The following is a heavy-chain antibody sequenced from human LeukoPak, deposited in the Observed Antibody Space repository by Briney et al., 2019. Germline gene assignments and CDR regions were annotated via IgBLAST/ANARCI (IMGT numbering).Heavy chain of an antibody. CDR2: IYYSGST. J-gene: IGHJ4*02. CDR3: ARDYGFWSGYYEMSY. V-gene: IGHV4-59*01. CDR1: GGSISSYY. Sequence: KASETLSLTCTVSGGSISSYYWSWIRQPPGKGLEWIGYIYYSGSTNYNPSLKSRVTISVDTSKNQFSLKLSSVTAADTAVYYCARDYGFWSGYYEMSYWGQGTLVTVSS. D-gene: IGHD3-3*01.